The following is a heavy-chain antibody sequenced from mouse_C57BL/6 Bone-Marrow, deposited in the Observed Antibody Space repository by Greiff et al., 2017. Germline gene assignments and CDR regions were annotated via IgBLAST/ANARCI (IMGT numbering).Heavy chain of an antibody. D-gene: IGHD1-1*01. CDR3: ARGIRYYGTLGNWYFDV. V-gene: IGHV1-19*01. Sequence: EVQLQESGPVLVKPGASVKLSCKASGYTFTDYYMNWVQQSHGKSLEWICVLNPYNGGTSSNQTFKGKATLSVYKYSSTAYMELNSLTTEDSAVYYCARGIRYYGTLGNWYFDVRGTGTTVTVSS. CDR1: GYTFTDYY. J-gene: IGHJ1*03. CDR2: LNPYNGGT.